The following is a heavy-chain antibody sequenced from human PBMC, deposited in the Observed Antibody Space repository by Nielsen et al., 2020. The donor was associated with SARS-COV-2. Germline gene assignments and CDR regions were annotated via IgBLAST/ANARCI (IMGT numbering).Heavy chain of an antibody. J-gene: IGHJ5*02. CDR2: ITMSGAYM. CDR3: AKGADYGDYAGWFDP. CDR1: GFRFTSYS. Sequence: GESLKISCAASGFRFTSYSMNWVRQAPGKGLEWVASITMSGAYMYYADSVEGRFTISRDNSKNILYLEMNNLRVEDTAVYHCAKGADYGDYAGWFDPWGQGTLVTVSS. V-gene: IGHV3-21*04. D-gene: IGHD4-17*01.